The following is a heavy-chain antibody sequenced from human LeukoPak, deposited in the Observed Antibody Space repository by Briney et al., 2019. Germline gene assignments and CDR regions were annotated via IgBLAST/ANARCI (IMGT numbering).Heavy chain of an antibody. J-gene: IGHJ4*02. CDR3: AGGASYGRSDFDF. V-gene: IGHV4-30-2*01. CDR2: IYRSGST. Sequence: SETLSLTCAVSGGSINSGDHSWSWIRQPPGKGLEWIGYIYRSGSTYYNPSPKSRVSISIDRSNNQFSLRLTSVTAADTAVYYCAGGASYGRSDFDFWGRGTLVIVSS. D-gene: IGHD1-26*01. CDR1: GGSINSGDHS.